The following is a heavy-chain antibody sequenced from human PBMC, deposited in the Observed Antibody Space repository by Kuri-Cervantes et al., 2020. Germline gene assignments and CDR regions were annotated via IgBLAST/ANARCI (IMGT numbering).Heavy chain of an antibody. Sequence: KVSCKGSGYSFTSYWIAWVRQMPGKGLEWMGIIYPGDSDTRYNPSFQGQVTISADKSITTAYLQWSSLKASDTAMYYCARCDGYFEYYFDYWGQGTLVTVSS. CDR3: ARCDGYFEYYFDY. CDR2: IYPGDSDT. J-gene: IGHJ4*02. D-gene: IGHD3-22*01. CDR1: GYSFTSYW. V-gene: IGHV5-51*01.